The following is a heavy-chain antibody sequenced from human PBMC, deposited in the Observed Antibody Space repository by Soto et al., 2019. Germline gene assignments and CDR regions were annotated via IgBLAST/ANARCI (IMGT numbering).Heavy chain of an antibody. Sequence: ASVKVSCKASGGTFSSYAISWVRQAPGQGLEWMGIINPIVGSTNHAQKFQGRVTMTRDTSTSTVYMELSSLRSEDTAVYYCARALDTAMVKNWFDPWGQGTLVTV. D-gene: IGHD5-18*01. CDR3: ARALDTAMVKNWFDP. V-gene: IGHV1-46*01. CDR2: INPIVGST. J-gene: IGHJ5*02. CDR1: GGTFSSYA.